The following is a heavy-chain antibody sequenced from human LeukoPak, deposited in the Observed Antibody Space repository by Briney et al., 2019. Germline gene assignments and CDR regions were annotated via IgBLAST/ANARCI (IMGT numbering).Heavy chain of an antibody. Sequence: GGSLRLSCAASGFTFSSYAMHWVRQAPGKGREWVAVISYDGSNKYYADSVKGRFTISRDNSKNTLYLQMNSLRAEDTAVYYCARVDVDIVATMGNYYYYGMDVWGKGTTVTVSS. CDR3: ARVDVDIVATMGNYYYYGMDV. D-gene: IGHD5-12*01. CDR1: GFTFSSYA. CDR2: ISYDGSNK. J-gene: IGHJ6*04. V-gene: IGHV3-30*04.